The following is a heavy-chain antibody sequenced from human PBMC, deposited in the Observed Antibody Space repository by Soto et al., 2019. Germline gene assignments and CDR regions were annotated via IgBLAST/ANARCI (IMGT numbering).Heavy chain of an antibody. CDR2: ISAYNGNT. CDR3: ARVRGAVVAATDYYYGMDV. D-gene: IGHD2-15*01. CDR1: GFRNTCYS. V-gene: IGHV1-18*01. Sequence: KEPGFRNTCYSLCWLYQSQEQRLERMGWISAYNGNTNYAQKLQGRVTMTTDTSTSTAYMELRSLRSDDTAVYYCARVRGAVVAATDYYYGMDVWGQGTTVTVSS. J-gene: IGHJ6*02.